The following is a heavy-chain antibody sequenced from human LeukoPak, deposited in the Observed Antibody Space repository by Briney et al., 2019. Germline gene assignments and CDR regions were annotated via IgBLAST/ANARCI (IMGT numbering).Heavy chain of an antibody. D-gene: IGHD6-19*01. Sequence: SETLSLTCAVSGGSISSGGYSWSWIRQPPGKGLEWIGYIYHSGSTYYNPSLKSRVTISVDRSKNQFSLKLSSVTAADTAVYYCARGSGYSSGWYLARFDYWGQGTLVTVSS. CDR2: IYHSGST. V-gene: IGHV4-30-2*01. CDR1: GGSISSGGYS. J-gene: IGHJ4*02. CDR3: ARGSGYSSGWYLARFDY.